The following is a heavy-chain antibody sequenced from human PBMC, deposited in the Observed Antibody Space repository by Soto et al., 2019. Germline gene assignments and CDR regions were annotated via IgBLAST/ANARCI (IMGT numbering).Heavy chain of an antibody. CDR1: GGSFSNDY. V-gene: IGHV4-59*01. Sequence: PSETLSLTCFISGGSFSNDYWTWIRQSPGKGLEWIGYIFHSGITDYNPSAKSRVTISIDKSRNLFSLNLTSVTAADTAVYYCARDRYFYDSRGYYRTLDSWGQGTLVTVSS. CDR2: IFHSGIT. J-gene: IGHJ5*01. D-gene: IGHD3-22*01. CDR3: ARDRYFYDSRGYYRTLDS.